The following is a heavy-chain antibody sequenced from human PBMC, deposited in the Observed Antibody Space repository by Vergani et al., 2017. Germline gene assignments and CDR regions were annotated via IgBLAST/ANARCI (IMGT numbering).Heavy chain of an antibody. CDR1: GFHFDQYG. Sequence: QVQLVESGGGVVQPGESLTLSCAASGFHFDQYGMHWVRQAPGKGLEWVGYLRADSTVQQYKDSVKGRFTISRDNSKNTLYLQMNSVRSDDTAIYYCAKDRKSTWYGFDYWGQGTLVTVSS. D-gene: IGHD6-13*01. CDR3: AKDRKSTWYGFDY. CDR2: LRADSTVQ. V-gene: IGHV3-30*02. J-gene: IGHJ4*02.